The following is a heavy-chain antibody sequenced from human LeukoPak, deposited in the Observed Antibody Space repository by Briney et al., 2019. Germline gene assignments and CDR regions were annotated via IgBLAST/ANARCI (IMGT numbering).Heavy chain of an antibody. Sequence: GASVKVSCKASGYTFTGYYMHWVRQAPGQGLEWMGWINPNSGGTNYAQKFQGRVTMTRDTSISTAYMELSRLRSDDTAVYYCARGYCSSTSCRYYYYYMDVWAKGTTVTVSS. J-gene: IGHJ6*03. CDR2: INPNSGGT. CDR1: GYTFTGYY. CDR3: ARGYCSSTSCRYYYYYMDV. D-gene: IGHD2-2*01. V-gene: IGHV1-2*02.